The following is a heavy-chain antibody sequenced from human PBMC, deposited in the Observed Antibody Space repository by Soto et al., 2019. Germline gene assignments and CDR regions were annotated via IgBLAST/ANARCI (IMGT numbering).Heavy chain of an antibody. Sequence: PSETLSLTCTVSGGSISSGGYYWSWIRQHPGKGLEWIGYIYYSGSTYYNPSLKSRVTISVDTSKNQFSLKLSSVTAADTAVYYCARDMVRGARSRDAFDIWGQGTMVTVSS. CDR1: GGSISSGGYY. J-gene: IGHJ3*02. CDR2: IYYSGST. D-gene: IGHD3-10*01. CDR3: ARDMVRGARSRDAFDI. V-gene: IGHV4-31*03.